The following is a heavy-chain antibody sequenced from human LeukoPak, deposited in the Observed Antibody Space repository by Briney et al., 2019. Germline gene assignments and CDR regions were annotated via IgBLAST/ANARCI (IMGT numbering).Heavy chain of an antibody. Sequence: SQTLSLTCAISGDSVSSNSAIWNWIRQSPSRGLEWLGRTYYRSTWYNDYALSVKSRITINPDTSKNRFSLQLSSVTPEDTAVYYCAKGFSAGWSFDIWGQGTMVTVSS. CDR2: TYYRSTWYN. D-gene: IGHD6-19*01. CDR1: GDSVSSNSAI. CDR3: AKGFSAGWSFDI. J-gene: IGHJ3*02. V-gene: IGHV6-1*01.